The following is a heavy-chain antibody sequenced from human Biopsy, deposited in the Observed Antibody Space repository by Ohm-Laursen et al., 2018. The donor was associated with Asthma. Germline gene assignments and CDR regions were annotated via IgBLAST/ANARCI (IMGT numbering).Heavy chain of an antibody. CDR1: GGSFTHYF. D-gene: IGHD6-19*01. J-gene: IGHJ1*01. Sequence: TLSLTCAISGGSFTHYFWMWIRQPPGKGLEWIGEINYRGDTNYNPSLESRVPISGDTSTYHFSLRLNSATAADTAVYYCVRGEEVAGTYFKDWDQGTLVTVSS. CDR3: VRGEEVAGTYFKD. CDR2: INYRGDT. V-gene: IGHV4-34*01.